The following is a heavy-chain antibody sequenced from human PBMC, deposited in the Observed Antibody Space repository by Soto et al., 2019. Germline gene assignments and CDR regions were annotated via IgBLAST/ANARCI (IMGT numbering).Heavy chain of an antibody. V-gene: IGHV6-1*01. J-gene: IGHJ6*02. D-gene: IGHD5-18*01. Sequence: SQTLSLTCAISGDSVSSNSAAWNWIRQSPSRGLEWLGRTYYRCKWYNDYAVSVKRRITINPDTSKNQFSLQLNSVTPEDTAIYHRARAARGATSDGPPLYYRAMDPWAPGPSVTV. CDR3: ARAARGATSDGPPLYYRAMDP. CDR2: TYYRCKWYN. CDR1: GDSVSSNSAA.